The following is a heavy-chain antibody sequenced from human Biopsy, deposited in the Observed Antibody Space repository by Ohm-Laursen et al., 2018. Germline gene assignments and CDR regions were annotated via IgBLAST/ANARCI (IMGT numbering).Heavy chain of an antibody. CDR3: ARDIMNRIAGLVARSDVFDV. CDR1: GYAVTDYF. J-gene: IGHJ3*01. D-gene: IGHD3-16*01. Sequence: GASVKVSCKASGYAVTDYFLHWLRQAPGPGPEWMGWISPNSGGTNYAQKFQGRVTMTTDTSTSTVYLELRRLISDDTAVYYCARDIMNRIAGLVARSDVFDVWGQGTLVTVSS. CDR2: ISPNSGGT. V-gene: IGHV1-2*02.